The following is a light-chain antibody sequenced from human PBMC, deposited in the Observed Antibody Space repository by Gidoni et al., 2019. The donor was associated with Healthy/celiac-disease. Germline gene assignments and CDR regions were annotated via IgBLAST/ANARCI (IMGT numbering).Light chain of an antibody. CDR2: DAS. CDR1: QSVSSY. J-gene: IGKJ1*01. V-gene: IGKV3-11*01. CDR3: QQRSNWPPTWT. Sequence: EIVFTQSPATLSLSPGERATFSCRASQSVSSYLAWYQQKPGQAPRLLIYDASNRATGIPARFSGSGSGTDFTLTISSLEPEDFAVYYCQQRSNWPPTWTFGQGTKVEIK.